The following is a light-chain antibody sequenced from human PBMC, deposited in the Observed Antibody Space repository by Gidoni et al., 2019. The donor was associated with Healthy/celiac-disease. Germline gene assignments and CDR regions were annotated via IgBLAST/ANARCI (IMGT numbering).Light chain of an antibody. CDR2: DAS. V-gene: IGKV3-11*01. CDR1: QSVSSY. CDR3: QQRSNWPPA. Sequence: EIVLTQSPATLSLSPGERATLSCRSSQSVSSYLAGYQQKPGQAPRLLIDDASNRATGIPARFSGSGSGTDFTLTISSLEPEDFAVYYCQQRSNWPPAFGGGTKVEIK. J-gene: IGKJ4*02.